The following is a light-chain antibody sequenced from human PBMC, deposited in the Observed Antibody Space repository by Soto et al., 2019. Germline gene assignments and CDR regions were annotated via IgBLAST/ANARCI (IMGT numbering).Light chain of an antibody. J-gene: IGKJ5*01. CDR1: QTLSNSS. CDR2: DTS. V-gene: IGKV3-20*01. Sequence: IGLTKSPGTLSLSPGDRATLSCRASQTLSNSSIAWYQQKPGQAPRLLIYDTSSRATSVPARYSASGSGTDFTLTISRLEAEDFAVFFCQQYGTSEIIFGQGTRLEIK. CDR3: QQYGTSEII.